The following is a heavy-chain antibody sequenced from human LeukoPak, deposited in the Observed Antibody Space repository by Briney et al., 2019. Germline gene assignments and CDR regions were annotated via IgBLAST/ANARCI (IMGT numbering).Heavy chain of an antibody. CDR2: INHSGST. V-gene: IGHV4-38-2*02. D-gene: IGHD6-19*01. Sequence: KPSETLSLTCTVSGYSISSGYYWGWIRQPPGKGLEWIGEINHSGSTNYNPSLKSRVTISVDTSKNQFSLKLSSVTAADTAVYYCARRSGWYPQLDYWGQGTLVTVSS. J-gene: IGHJ4*02. CDR3: ARRSGWYPQLDY. CDR1: GYSISSGYY.